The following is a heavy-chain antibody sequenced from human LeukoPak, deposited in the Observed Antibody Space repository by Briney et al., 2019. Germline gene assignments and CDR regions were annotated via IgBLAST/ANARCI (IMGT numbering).Heavy chain of an antibody. J-gene: IGHJ4*02. V-gene: IGHV5-51*01. CDR3: ASARSSGYYYY. Sequence: GESLTISCKGSGDSFTSCWIGWVSQMRGKRLEWMGIIYPGDSDTRYSPSVQGQVTISADKSISTAYLQWSSLKASDTAMYYCASARSSGYYYYWGQGTLVTVSS. D-gene: IGHD3-22*01. CDR1: GDSFTSCW. CDR2: IYPGDSDT.